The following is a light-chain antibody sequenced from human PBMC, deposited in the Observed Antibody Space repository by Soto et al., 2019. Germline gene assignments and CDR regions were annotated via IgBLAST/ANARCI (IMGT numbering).Light chain of an antibody. CDR3: QSYDSSLKV. CDR1: SSNIGAGYD. J-gene: IGLJ2*01. V-gene: IGLV1-40*01. Sequence: QAVVTQPPSVSGAPGQRVTISCTGSSSNIGAGYDVHWYQQLPGTAPKLLIYGNSNRPSGVPDRFSGSKSGTSASLAITGLQAEDEADYYGQSYDSSLKVFGGGTKLTVL. CDR2: GNS.